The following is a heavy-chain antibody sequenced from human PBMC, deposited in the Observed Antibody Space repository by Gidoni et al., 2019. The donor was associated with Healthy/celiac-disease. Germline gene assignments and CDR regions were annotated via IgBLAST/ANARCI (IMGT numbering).Heavy chain of an antibody. CDR2: IYYSGST. Sequence: QVQLQESGPGLVKPSETLSLTCTVPGGSISSYYWSWIRQPPGKGLEWIGYIYYSGSTNYNPSLKSRVTISVDTSKNQFSLKLSSVTAADTAVYYCARDRDLTFDYWGQGTLVTVSS. V-gene: IGHV4-59*01. CDR3: ARDRDLTFDY. D-gene: IGHD2-21*02. CDR1: GGSISSYY. J-gene: IGHJ4*02.